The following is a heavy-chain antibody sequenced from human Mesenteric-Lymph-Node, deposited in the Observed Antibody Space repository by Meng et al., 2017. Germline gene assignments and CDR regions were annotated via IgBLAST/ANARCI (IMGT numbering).Heavy chain of an antibody. J-gene: IGHJ4*02. Sequence: GESLKISCAASGFTFSNYPMTWVRQAPGKGLEWVSYISSSGSTIYYADSVKGRFTISRDNAKNSLYLQMNSLRAEDTAVYYCARDLGDGSGSYHYWGQGTLVTVSS. CDR3: ARDLGDGSGSYHY. D-gene: IGHD3-10*01. CDR1: GFTFSNYP. CDR2: ISSSGSTI. V-gene: IGHV3-48*04.